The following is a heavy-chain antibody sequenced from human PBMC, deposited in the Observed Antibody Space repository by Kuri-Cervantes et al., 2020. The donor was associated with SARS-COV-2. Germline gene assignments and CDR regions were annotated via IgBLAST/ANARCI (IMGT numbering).Heavy chain of an antibody. V-gene: IGHV1-69*06. CDR2: IIPIFGTA. D-gene: IGHD3-10*01. J-gene: IGHJ6*02. CDR3: AREVEVGFGVNYYYYALDV. CDR1: GGTFSSYA. Sequence: VKVSCKASGGTFSSYAISWVRQAPGQGLEWMGGIIPIFGTANYAQKFQGRVTITADKSTSTAYMELSSLRSDDTAVYYCAREVEVGFGVNYYYYALDVWGQGTTVTVSS.